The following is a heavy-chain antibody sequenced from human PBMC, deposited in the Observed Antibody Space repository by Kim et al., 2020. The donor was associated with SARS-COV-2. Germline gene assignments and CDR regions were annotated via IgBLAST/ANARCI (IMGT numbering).Heavy chain of an antibody. D-gene: IGHD1-1*01. J-gene: IGHJ3*01. Sequence: KYSQNCQGRVTLTRDTSASTAYMELSSLKSEDTAVYYCARRRWNSYGFDVWGQGTRVTVSS. CDR3: ARRRWNSYGFDV. V-gene: IGHV1-3*01.